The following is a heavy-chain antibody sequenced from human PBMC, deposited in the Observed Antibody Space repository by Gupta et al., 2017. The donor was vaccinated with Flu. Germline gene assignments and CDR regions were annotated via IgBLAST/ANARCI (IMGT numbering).Heavy chain of an antibody. D-gene: IGHD3-3*01. CDR2: IIPIFGTS. J-gene: IGHJ5*02. CDR3: AREDDFWSGKFDP. Sequence: QVQLVQSGAEVKKPGSSVKVSCKASGGTFSSQPLSWVRQAPGQGLEWMGGIIPIFGTSNYAQKFQGRVTITADKSTSTAYMELSSLRPEDTAVYYCAREDDFWSGKFDPWGQGTLVTVSS. V-gene: IGHV1-69*06. CDR1: GGTFSSQP.